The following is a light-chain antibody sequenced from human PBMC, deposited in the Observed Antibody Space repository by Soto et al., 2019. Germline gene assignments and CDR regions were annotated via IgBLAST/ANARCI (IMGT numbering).Light chain of an antibody. J-gene: IGLJ2*01. CDR3: SSYAGSNNLV. CDR2: EVN. Sequence: QSALTQPPSASGSPGQSVTISCTGTSSDVAGYYSVSWYQQQPGKAPKLIIYEVNKRPSGVPDRFSASKSDNTASLTVSGLQAEDEADYYCSSYAGSNNLVFGGGTKLTVL. V-gene: IGLV2-8*01. CDR1: SSDVAGYYS.